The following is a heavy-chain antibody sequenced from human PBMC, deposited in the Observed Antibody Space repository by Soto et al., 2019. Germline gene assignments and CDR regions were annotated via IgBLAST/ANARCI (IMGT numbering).Heavy chain of an antibody. D-gene: IGHD5-18*01. Sequence: ASVKVSCKASGYTFTGHYIYWVRQAPGQGLEWMGWINPNTGATKFAQKFQGRVTMTRDTSISTAYMELRSLRSDDTAVYYCARGGYSYGLVSYYYYGMDVWGQGTTVTVSS. CDR1: GYTFTGHY. J-gene: IGHJ6*02. V-gene: IGHV1-2*02. CDR2: INPNTGAT. CDR3: ARGGYSYGLVSYYYYGMDV.